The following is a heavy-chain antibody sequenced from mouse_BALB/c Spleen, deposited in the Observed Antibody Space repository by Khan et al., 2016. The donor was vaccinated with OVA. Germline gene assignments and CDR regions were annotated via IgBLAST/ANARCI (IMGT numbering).Heavy chain of an antibody. CDR2: IYPGSDNT. V-gene: IGHV1-77*01. J-gene: IGHJ3*01. CDR3: TREWAAWFPY. CDR1: GYIFTDYN. Sequence: QVQLQQSGAELARPGASVKLSCKASGYIFTDYNINWMRQRTGQGLEWIGEIYPGSDNTYYNERFKGKATLTVDKSSSTAYMHLNSLTSEDSAVYFCTREWAAWFPYWGQGTLVTVSA.